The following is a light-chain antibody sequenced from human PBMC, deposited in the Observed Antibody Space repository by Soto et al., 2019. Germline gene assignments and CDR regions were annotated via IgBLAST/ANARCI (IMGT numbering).Light chain of an antibody. CDR1: QGVGRS. Sequence: LMTQSPATLSTSPGEGATLSCRASQGVGRSVAWYQQTPGQSPRLLIYSASTRASGVPARFGGSGSGTEFTLTISSLQSEDFAVYSCQQYYYWPLTFGGGTKV. J-gene: IGKJ4*01. CDR3: QQYYYWPLT. V-gene: IGKV3-15*01. CDR2: SAS.